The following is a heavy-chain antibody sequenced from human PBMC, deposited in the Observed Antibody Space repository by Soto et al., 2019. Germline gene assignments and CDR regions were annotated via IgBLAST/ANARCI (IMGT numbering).Heavy chain of an antibody. Sequence: QVQLVQSGAEVKKPGASVKVSCKASGYTFTSYYIHWVRQAPGQGLEWMGIINPSTGITSYEQKFQDRVTMTXXTXTXXVSMELSSLRSEDTAVYFCARGRWAEGATFTFFDYWGQGTLVIVSS. V-gene: IGHV1-46*01. CDR1: GYTFTSYY. D-gene: IGHD1-26*01. CDR3: ARGRWAEGATFTFFDY. J-gene: IGHJ4*02. CDR2: INPSTGIT.